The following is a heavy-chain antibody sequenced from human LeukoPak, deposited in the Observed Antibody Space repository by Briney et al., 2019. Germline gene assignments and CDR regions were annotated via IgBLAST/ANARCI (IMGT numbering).Heavy chain of an antibody. Sequence: SVKVSCKASGGTFSSYAISWVRQAPGQGLEWMGGIIPIFGTANYARKFQGRVTITADESTSTAYMELSSLRSEDTAVYYCARELRYDSSGYYLGYFDYWAREPWSPSPQ. V-gene: IGHV1-69*13. CDR2: IIPIFGTA. CDR1: GGTFSSYA. D-gene: IGHD3-22*01. CDR3: ARELRYDSSGYYLGYFDY. J-gene: IGHJ4*02.